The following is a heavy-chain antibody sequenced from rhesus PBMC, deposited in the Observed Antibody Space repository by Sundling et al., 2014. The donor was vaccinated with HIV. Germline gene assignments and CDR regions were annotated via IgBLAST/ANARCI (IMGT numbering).Heavy chain of an antibody. CDR1: GFTFSSYG. CDR2: ISSGGGST. Sequence: EVQLVESGGGLVQPGGSLRLSCAASGFTFSSYGMYWVRQAPGKGLEWISAISSGGGSTYYADSVKGRFTISRDNSKNTLSLQMNSLRAEDTAVYYCAKGRSVVVFWYYFDYWGQGVLVTVSS. J-gene: IGHJ4*01. D-gene: IGHD2-27*01. V-gene: IGHV3S42*01. CDR3: AKGRSVVVFWYYFDY.